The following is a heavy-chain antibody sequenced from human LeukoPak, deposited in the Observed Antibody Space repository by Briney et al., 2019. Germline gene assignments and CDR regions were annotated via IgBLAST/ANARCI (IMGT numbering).Heavy chain of an antibody. CDR3: ARAVRYFDWLLSAHDAFDI. V-gene: IGHV5-51*01. CDR1: GYSFTSYW. D-gene: IGHD3-9*01. J-gene: IGHJ3*02. CDR2: IYPGDSDT. Sequence: GESLKISCKGSGYSFTSYWIGWVRQMPGKGLGWMGIIYPGDSDTRYSPSFQGQVTISADKSISTAYLQWSSLKASDTAMYYCARAVRYFDWLLSAHDAFDIWGQGIMVTVSS.